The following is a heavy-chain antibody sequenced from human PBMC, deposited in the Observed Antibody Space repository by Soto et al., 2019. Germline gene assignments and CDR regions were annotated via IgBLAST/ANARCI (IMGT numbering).Heavy chain of an antibody. CDR3: ARGKVIAVAGTPNGGDY. CDR1: GYTFTSYY. Sequence: QVQLVQSGAEVKKPGASVKVSCKASGYTFTSYYMHWVRQAPGQGLEWMGIINPSGGSTSYAQKFPGRGTMTRDTSTSTVYMELSSLRSEDTAVYYCARGKVIAVAGTPNGGDYWGQGTLVTVSS. V-gene: IGHV1-46*03. D-gene: IGHD6-13*01. J-gene: IGHJ4*02. CDR2: INPSGGST.